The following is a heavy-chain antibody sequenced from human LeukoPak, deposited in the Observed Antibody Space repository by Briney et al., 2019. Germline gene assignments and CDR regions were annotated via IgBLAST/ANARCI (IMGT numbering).Heavy chain of an antibody. V-gene: IGHV1-69*01. D-gene: IGHD3-10*02. J-gene: IGHJ4*02. CDR1: GGTFSRYA. Sequence: GSSVNVSCKASGGTFSRYALSWVRQAPGQGLEWVGGIVPILRKTNYAHNLQGRFTITADESTSTLSLQLGSLRCEDTAVYYCARESEAARNLCHYWGQGTLVTVSS. CDR3: ARESEAARNLCHY. CDR2: IVPILRKT.